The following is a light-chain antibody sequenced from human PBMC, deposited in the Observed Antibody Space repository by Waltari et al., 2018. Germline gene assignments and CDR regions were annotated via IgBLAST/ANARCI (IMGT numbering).Light chain of an antibody. CDR3: MQGTDWPYT. V-gene: IGKV2-30*02. CDR2: KVS. J-gene: IGKJ2*01. Sequence: DVVMTQSPLSLPVTLGQPASISCRSSQSLVHSDGNTYLIWFQQKPGQPPRRLIYKVSNRDSGVPDRFSGSGSGSDFTLTISRVEAEDVAVYYCMQGTDWPYTFGQGTKLEIE. CDR1: QSLVHSDGNTY.